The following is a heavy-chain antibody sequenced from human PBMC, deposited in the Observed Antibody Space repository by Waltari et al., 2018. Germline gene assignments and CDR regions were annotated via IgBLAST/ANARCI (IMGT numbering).Heavy chain of an antibody. CDR3: ARDPGYSSGWVEFDP. V-gene: IGHV3-66*01. Sequence: EVQLVESGGGLVQPGGSLRLSCAASGFTVSSSYMSWVRQAPGKGLEWVSVIYSGGSTNYADSVKGRFTISRDNSKNTLYLQRNSLRAEDMAVYHCARDPGYSSGWVEFDPWGQGTPVTVSS. CDR1: GFTVSSSY. CDR2: IYSGGST. D-gene: IGHD6-19*01. J-gene: IGHJ5*02.